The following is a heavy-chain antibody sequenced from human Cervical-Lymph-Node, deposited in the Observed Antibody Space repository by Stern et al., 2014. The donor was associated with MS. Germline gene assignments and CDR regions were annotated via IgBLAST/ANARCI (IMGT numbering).Heavy chain of an antibody. D-gene: IGHD6-13*01. Sequence: VQLVESGGGVVQPGRSLRLSCAASGFTFSAFGMHWVRQAPGKGLEWVAIISYDENNKYYTDSVKGRFTISRDSSKNTLYLQMNSLRAEDTAVYYCARDPGAGYSSSWIDYWGQGTLVTVSS. CDR3: ARDPGAGYSSSWIDY. CDR1: GFTFSAFG. CDR2: ISYDENNK. J-gene: IGHJ4*02. V-gene: IGHV3-30*19.